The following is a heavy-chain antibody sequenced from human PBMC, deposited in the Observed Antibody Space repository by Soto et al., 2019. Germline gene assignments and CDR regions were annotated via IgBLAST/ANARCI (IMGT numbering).Heavy chain of an antibody. CDR3: ASIIAAAGTFDY. Sequence: PSETLSLTCTVSGGSISSGGYYWSWIRQHPGKCLEWIGYIYYSGSTYYNPSLKSRVTISVDTSKNQFSLKLSSVTAADTAVYYCASIIAAAGTFDYWGQGTLVTVSS. J-gene: IGHJ4*02. CDR2: IYYSGST. CDR1: GGSISSGGYY. V-gene: IGHV4-31*03. D-gene: IGHD6-13*01.